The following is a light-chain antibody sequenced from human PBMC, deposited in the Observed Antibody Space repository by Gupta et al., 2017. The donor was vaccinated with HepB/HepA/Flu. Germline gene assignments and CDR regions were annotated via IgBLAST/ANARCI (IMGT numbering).Light chain of an antibody. CDR2: DVF. CDR3: FSYAGNDNWV. CDR1: SSDIGAYNL. V-gene: IGLV2-8*01. J-gene: IGLJ1*01. Sequence: QSAPTQPPSASGSPGQSVTISCTGTSSDIGAYNLLSWYQQHPGKAPKLIIYDVFQRPSGVPDRFSGSKSGNTAALTVSGLQAEDEAEYYCFSYAGNDNWVFGGGTKVTVL.